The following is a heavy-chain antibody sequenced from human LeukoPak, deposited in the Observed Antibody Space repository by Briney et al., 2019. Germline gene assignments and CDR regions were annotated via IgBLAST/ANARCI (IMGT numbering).Heavy chain of an antibody. D-gene: IGHD6-13*01. CDR3: ARGYVGSWPL. J-gene: IGHJ4*02. V-gene: IGHV3-21*01. Sequence: GGSLRLSCAASGFTFSSYAMSWVRQAPGKGLEWVSSISSSSSYIYYADSVKGRFTISRDNAKNSLYLQMNSLRAEDTAVYYCARGYVGSWPLWGQGTLVTVSS. CDR2: ISSSSSYI. CDR1: GFTFSSYA.